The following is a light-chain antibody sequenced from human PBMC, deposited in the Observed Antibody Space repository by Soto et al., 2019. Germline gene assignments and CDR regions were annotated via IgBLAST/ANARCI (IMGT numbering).Light chain of an antibody. Sequence: EIVLTQSPATLSLSPGERATLSCRASQRVSSYLAWYQQKPGQAPRLLIYDASNRATGIPARFSGSGSGTDFTLTISSLEPEDLAVYYCQQRSNWPITVGQGTRLEIK. V-gene: IGKV3-11*01. CDR3: QQRSNWPIT. CDR1: QRVSSY. CDR2: DAS. J-gene: IGKJ5*01.